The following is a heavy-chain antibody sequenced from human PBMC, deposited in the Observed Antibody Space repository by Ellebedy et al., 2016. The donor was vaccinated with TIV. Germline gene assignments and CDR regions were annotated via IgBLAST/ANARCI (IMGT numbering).Heavy chain of an antibody. J-gene: IGHJ4*02. Sequence: GESLKISCAASGFTFSTHWMHWVRLAPGKGPVWVSRINPDGSITQYADSVKGRFTISRDNAKNTVYLQISSLGVEDTAVYYCAKDLHIAAFDYWGQGTLVAVSS. V-gene: IGHV3-74*01. CDR3: AKDLHIAAFDY. CDR1: GFTFSTHW. CDR2: INPDGSIT. D-gene: IGHD2-15*01.